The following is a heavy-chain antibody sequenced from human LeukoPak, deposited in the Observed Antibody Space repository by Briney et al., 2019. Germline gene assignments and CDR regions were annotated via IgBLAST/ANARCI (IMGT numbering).Heavy chain of an antibody. CDR2: IDPNDDDI. D-gene: IGHD2-15*01. V-gene: IGHV5-51*01. CDR3: ARRDASSGGCLDY. CDR1: GYNFPSYW. J-gene: IGHJ4*02. Sequence: GESLQISCKASGYNFPSYWIGWVRQMPGKGLEWMGVIDPNDDDIRYSPPFQGQVTISADKSLSIVYLRWRSLKASDTAVYYCARRDASSGGCLDYWGQGSLVTVSS.